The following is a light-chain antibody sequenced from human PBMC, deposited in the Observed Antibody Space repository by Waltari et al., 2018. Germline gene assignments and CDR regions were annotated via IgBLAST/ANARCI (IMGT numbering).Light chain of an antibody. CDR1: SGSLSTTSY. V-gene: IGLV8-61*01. CDR2: KAN. J-gene: IGLJ3*02. CDR3: LLYLGSGIFV. Sequence: QTVVTQEPSLSVSPGGTVTLTCALSSGSLSTTSYASWYQQTPGQPPRTLVYKANSRSSGVPDRFSGSSLGNRAALTITGARAEDESDYYCLLYLGSGIFVFGGGTKLTVL.